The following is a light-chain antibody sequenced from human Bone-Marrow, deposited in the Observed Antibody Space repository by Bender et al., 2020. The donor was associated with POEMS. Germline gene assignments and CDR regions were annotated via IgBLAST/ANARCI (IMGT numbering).Light chain of an antibody. CDR2: YDD. Sequence: QSVVTQPPSLSEAPRQRVTISCSGSSSNIGNHGVNWYQQLPGEAPKLLIYYDDLLTPGVSYRFYASKSGTSASLAISELQSEDDALYYCSAWDDSLSGWVFGGGTKLTVL. J-gene: IGLJ3*02. CDR1: SSNIGNHG. V-gene: IGLV1-36*01. CDR3: SAWDDSLSGWV.